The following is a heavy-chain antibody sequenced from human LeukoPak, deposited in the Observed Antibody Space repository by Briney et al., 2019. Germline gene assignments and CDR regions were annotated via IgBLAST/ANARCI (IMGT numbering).Heavy chain of an antibody. J-gene: IGHJ3*02. CDR3: ASPTYYDSSGYYVRDAFDI. V-gene: IGHV5-51*01. CDR1: GYSFTSYW. Sequence: GESLKISCKGSGYSFTSYWIGWVRQMPGKDLEWMGIIYPGDSDTRYSPSFQGQVTISADKSISTAYLQWSSLKASDTAMYYCASPTYYDSSGYYVRDAFDIWGQGTMVTVSS. CDR2: IYPGDSDT. D-gene: IGHD3-22*01.